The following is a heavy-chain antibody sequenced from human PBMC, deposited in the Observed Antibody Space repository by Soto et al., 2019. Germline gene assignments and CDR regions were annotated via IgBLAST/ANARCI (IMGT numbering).Heavy chain of an antibody. CDR1: GGSISSYY. CDR2: IYYSGST. J-gene: IGHJ6*02. V-gene: IGHV4-59*01. CDR3: AREGVTPSYYYYYGMDV. Sequence: QVQLQESGPGLVKPSETLSLTCTVSGGSISSYYWSWIRQPPGKGLEWIVYIYYSGSTNYKSSLKSRVTISVDTSKNQFSLKLSSVTAADTAVYYCAREGVTPSYYYYYGMDVWGQGTTVTVSS. D-gene: IGHD5-18*01.